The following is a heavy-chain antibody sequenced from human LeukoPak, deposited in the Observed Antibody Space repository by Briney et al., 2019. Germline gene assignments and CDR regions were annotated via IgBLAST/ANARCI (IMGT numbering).Heavy chain of an antibody. CDR3: ARGRVPAATTSAFDY. CDR2: ISGSGGST. V-gene: IGHV3-23*01. J-gene: IGHJ4*02. Sequence: GGSLTLSCAASGFTLSSYAMSWVRQAPGKGLEWVSAISGSGGSTYYADSVKGRFTISRDNSKNTLYLQMNSLRAEDTAVYYCARGRVPAATTSAFDYWGQGTLVTVSS. CDR1: GFTLSSYA. D-gene: IGHD2-2*01.